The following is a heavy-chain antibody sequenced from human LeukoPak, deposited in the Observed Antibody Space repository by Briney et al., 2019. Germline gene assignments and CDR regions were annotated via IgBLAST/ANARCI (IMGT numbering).Heavy chain of an antibody. Sequence: SETLSLTCTVAAGSISSYWSWIRQPAGKGLEGIGRIYTSVSTNYNPSLKSRVTISVDTSKNQSSLKLSSVTAADTAVYYCARGQYSYYYYMDVWGKGTTVTISS. CDR1: AGSISSY. V-gene: IGHV4-4*07. D-gene: IGHD2-21*01. CDR2: IYTSVST. CDR3: ARGQYSYYYYMDV. J-gene: IGHJ6*03.